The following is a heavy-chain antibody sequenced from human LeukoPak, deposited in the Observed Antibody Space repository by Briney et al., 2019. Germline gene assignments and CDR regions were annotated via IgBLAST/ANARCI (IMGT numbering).Heavy chain of an antibody. D-gene: IGHD6-13*01. Sequence: GGSLRLSCAASGFTFSSYGMHWVRQAPGKGLEWVAVIWYDGSNKYYADSVKGRFTISRDNSKNTLYLQMNSLRAEDTAVYYCARDHHLYSSSWYGGYYFDYWGQGNLVTVSS. CDR3: ARDHHLYSSSWYGGYYFDY. CDR1: GFTFSSYG. V-gene: IGHV3-33*01. CDR2: IWYDGSNK. J-gene: IGHJ4*02.